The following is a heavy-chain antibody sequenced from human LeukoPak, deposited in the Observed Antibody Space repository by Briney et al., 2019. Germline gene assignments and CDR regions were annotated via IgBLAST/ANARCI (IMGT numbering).Heavy chain of an antibody. CDR3: ARETSQKGAHYMDV. Sequence: SETLSLTCTVSGGSISSSSYYRGWIRQPPGKGLEWIGSIYYSGSPYYNPSLKSRVTISVDTSKNQFSLKLSSVTAADTAVYYCARETSQKGAHYMDVWGKGTTVTISS. J-gene: IGHJ6*03. CDR2: IYYSGSP. CDR1: GGSISSSSYY. D-gene: IGHD3-16*01. V-gene: IGHV4-39*07.